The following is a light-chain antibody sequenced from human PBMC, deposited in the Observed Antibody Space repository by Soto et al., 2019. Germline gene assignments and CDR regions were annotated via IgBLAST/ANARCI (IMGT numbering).Light chain of an antibody. Sequence: QSALTQPRSVSESPGQSVTISCSGSSGDVGAYKYVSWYQQYPGKAPKLMIYDVNKRPSGVPDRFSGSKSGSTASLTISGLQAEDEADYYCCSYAGSFTWVFGGGTKLTVL. CDR2: DVN. CDR3: CSYAGSFTWV. CDR1: SGDVGAYKY. J-gene: IGLJ3*02. V-gene: IGLV2-11*01.